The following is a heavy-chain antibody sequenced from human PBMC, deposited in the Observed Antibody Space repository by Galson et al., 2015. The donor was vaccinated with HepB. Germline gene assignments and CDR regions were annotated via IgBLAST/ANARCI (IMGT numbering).Heavy chain of an antibody. CDR1: GYTFVNHG. J-gene: IGHJ3*02. CDR2: ISGSNDNR. D-gene: IGHD2-21*01. CDR3: ARERALDHGGGAFSLWNAFDI. V-gene: IGHV1-18*01. Sequence: SVKVSCKASGYTFVNHGINWVRQAPGQGLEWMGGISGSNDNRNYAQKFQGRVTMTTDTSTTTAYMELRSLRSDDTAVYFCARERALDHGGGAFSLWNAFDIWGQGTMVTVSS.